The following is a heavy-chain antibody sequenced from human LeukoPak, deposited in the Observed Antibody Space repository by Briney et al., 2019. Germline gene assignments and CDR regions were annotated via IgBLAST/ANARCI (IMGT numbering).Heavy chain of an antibody. D-gene: IGHD3-22*01. CDR3: ATYIVVALDY. CDR2: ISNRGRTI. V-gene: IGHV3-48*03. Sequence: GGSLRLSCAASGFTFSSYEMYWVRQAPGKGLEWISYISNRGRTIYYADSVKGRFTISRDNAKNSLYLQMKSLRAEDTAVYYCATYIVVALDYWGQGTLVTVSS. CDR1: GFTFSSYE. J-gene: IGHJ4*02.